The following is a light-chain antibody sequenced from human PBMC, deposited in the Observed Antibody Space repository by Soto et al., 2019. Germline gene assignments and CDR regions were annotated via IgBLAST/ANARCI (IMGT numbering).Light chain of an antibody. J-gene: IGKJ1*01. Sequence: DIVLTHSPASLAVSLGERATLNCKFSQSVFYSSNNENYLAWYHQKPRHPPKLLIYWASTRESGVPDRFSGSGSGTDFTLTISSLQAEDVAVYYCQQYYSTPRTFGQGTKVDIK. CDR2: WAS. V-gene: IGKV4-1*01. CDR1: QSVFYSSNNENY. CDR3: QQYYSTPRT.